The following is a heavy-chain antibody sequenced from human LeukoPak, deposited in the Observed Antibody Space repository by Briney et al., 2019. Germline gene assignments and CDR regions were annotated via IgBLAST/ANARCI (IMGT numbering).Heavy chain of an antibody. V-gene: IGHV3-30*02. J-gene: IGHJ4*02. D-gene: IGHD6-13*01. CDR1: GFTFSSYG. Sequence: PGGSLRLSCAASGFTFSSYGMHWVRQAPGKGLEWVAFIRYDGSNKYYADSVKGRFTISRDNSKNTLYLQMNSLRAEDTAVYYCAKGKGYSSSWYRGYYFDYWGQGTLVTVYS. CDR3: AKGKGYSSSWYRGYYFDY. CDR2: IRYDGSNK.